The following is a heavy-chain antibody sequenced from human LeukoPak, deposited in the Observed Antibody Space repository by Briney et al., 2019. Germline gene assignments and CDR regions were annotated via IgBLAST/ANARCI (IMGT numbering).Heavy chain of an antibody. V-gene: IGHV3-74*01. Sequence: PGGSLRLSCAASGFTFSSYWMYWVRQAPAKGLVWVSRINSDGSTTSYADSVRGRFTISRDNAKNTLYLQMNSLRAEETAVYYCARVGTTSNIYYYYGMDVLGQGTTVTVSS. CDR3: ARVGTTSNIYYYYGMDV. CDR1: GFTFSSYW. D-gene: IGHD2/OR15-2a*01. CDR2: INSDGSTT. J-gene: IGHJ6*02.